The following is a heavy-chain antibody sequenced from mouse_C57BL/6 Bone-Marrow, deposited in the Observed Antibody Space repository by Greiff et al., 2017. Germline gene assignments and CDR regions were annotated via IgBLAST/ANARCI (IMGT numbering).Heavy chain of an antibody. J-gene: IGHJ2*01. CDR2: IDPGNGDT. D-gene: IGHD6-5*01. V-gene: IGHV14-4*01. CDR3: TAYELGGY. Sequence: VQLQQSGAELVRPGASVKLSCTASGFNIKDDYMHWVKQRPEQGLEWIGWIDPGNGDTEYASKFQGKATITADTSSNTAYLQLSSLTSEDTAVYYCTAYELGGYWGQGTTLTVSS. CDR1: GFNIKDDY.